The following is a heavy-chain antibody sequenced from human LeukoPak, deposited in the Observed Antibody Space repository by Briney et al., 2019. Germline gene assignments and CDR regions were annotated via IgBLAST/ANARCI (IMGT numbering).Heavy chain of an antibody. CDR2: IYSGGST. CDR1: GGSISSGDHY. D-gene: IGHD2-15*01. J-gene: IGHJ4*02. Sequence: ETLSLTCSVSGGSISSGDHYWSWIRQLPGKGLEWVSVIYSGGSTYYADSVKGRFTISRHNSKNTLYLQMNSLRAEDTAVYYCARGSWQLPLDYWGQGTLVTVSS. CDR3: ARGSWQLPLDY. V-gene: IGHV3-53*04.